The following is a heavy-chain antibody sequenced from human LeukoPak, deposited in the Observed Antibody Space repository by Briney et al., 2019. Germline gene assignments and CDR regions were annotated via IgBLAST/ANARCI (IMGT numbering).Heavy chain of an antibody. V-gene: IGHV3-9*01. D-gene: IGHD3-22*01. CDR2: ISWNSGSI. Sequence: GGSLRLSCAASGFTFDDYAMHWVRHAPGKGLEWVSGISWNSGSIGYADSVKGRFTISRDNAKNSLYLQMNSLRAEDTALYYCAKAYYYDSSATALFDYWGQGTLVTVSS. J-gene: IGHJ4*02. CDR1: GFTFDDYA. CDR3: AKAYYYDSSATALFDY.